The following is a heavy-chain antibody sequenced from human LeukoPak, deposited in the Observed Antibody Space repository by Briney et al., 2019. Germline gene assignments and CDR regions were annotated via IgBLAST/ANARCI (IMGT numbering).Heavy chain of an antibody. Sequence: SETLSLTCTVSGGSINNYYWSWIRQPAGKGLEWIGRIYTRGSTNYNPSLKSRVTMSVDTSKNPCSLKLSSVTAADTAVYYCARGRYCSADICSGGDAFDIWGQGTMVSVSS. J-gene: IGHJ3*02. V-gene: IGHV4-4*07. CDR3: ARGRYCSADICSGGDAFDI. CDR1: GGSINNYY. D-gene: IGHD2-15*01. CDR2: IYTRGST.